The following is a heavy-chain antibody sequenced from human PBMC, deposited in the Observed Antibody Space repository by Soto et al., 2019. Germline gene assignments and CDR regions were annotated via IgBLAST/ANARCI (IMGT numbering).Heavy chain of an antibody. Sequence: PGDSLKISCKGSGYSFTSYWIGWVRQMPGKGLERMGIIYPGDSDTRYSPSFQGQVTISADKSITTAYLQWSSLKASDTAIYYCARLFDTTGWYDYWGQGTPVTVSS. CDR3: ARLFDTTGWYDY. V-gene: IGHV5-51*01. CDR2: IYPGDSDT. D-gene: IGHD6-19*01. CDR1: GYSFTSYW. J-gene: IGHJ4*02.